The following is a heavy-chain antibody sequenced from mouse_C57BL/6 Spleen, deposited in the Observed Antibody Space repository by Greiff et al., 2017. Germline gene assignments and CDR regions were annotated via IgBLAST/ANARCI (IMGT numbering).Heavy chain of an antibody. CDR2: ISSGSSTI. J-gene: IGHJ1*03. CDR3: ARHYYGSSYYWYFDV. V-gene: IGHV5-17*01. D-gene: IGHD1-1*01. Sequence: EVQLVESGGGLVKPGGSLKLSCAASGFTFSDYGMHWVRQAPEKGLEWVAYISSGSSTIYYADTVKGRFTISRDNAKNTLFLQMTSLRSEDTAMYYCARHYYGSSYYWYFDVWGTGTTVTVSS. CDR1: GFTFSDYG.